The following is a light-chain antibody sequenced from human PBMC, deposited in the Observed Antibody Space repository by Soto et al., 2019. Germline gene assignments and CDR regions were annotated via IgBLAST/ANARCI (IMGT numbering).Light chain of an antibody. CDR2: TAS. V-gene: IGKV1-39*01. Sequence: DIQMTQFPSSLSASVGDRVTSTCRTSQSISNQLIWYQQTTGEAPKPMIYTASTLYSGVPSRFIGSGSGKDFPPTISRLQPEDFATYYCQQGYRNPITFGQGTRLEIK. CDR3: QQGYRNPIT. CDR1: QSISNQ. J-gene: IGKJ5*01.